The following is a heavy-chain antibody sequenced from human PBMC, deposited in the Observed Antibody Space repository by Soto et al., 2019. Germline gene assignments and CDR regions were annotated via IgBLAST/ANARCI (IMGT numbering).Heavy chain of an antibody. J-gene: IGHJ6*02. CDR3: ARVSGSYYYGMDV. CDR2: IYHSGST. Sequence: QVQLQESGPGLVKPSGTLSLTCAVSGGSISSSNCWSWVRQPPGKGLEWIGEIYHSGSTNFNPSLKSRVTISVDKSKTQFSLKLNSGTAADAAVYYCARVSGSYYYGMDVWGQGTTVTVSS. V-gene: IGHV4-4*02. CDR1: GGSISSSNC.